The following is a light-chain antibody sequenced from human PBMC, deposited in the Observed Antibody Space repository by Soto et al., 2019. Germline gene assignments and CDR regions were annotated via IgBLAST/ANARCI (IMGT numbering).Light chain of an antibody. CDR3: QQSYTAPRT. J-gene: IGKJ4*01. V-gene: IGKV1-39*01. CDR1: QSISTY. Sequence: DIQMTQSPSSLSASVGDRVTITCRASQSISTYLNWYQQKPGKAPNLLIFAASTLQSGVPSRFSGSGSGTDFTLTIRSLLPEDFATYYCQQSYTAPRTFGGGTKVDIK. CDR2: AAS.